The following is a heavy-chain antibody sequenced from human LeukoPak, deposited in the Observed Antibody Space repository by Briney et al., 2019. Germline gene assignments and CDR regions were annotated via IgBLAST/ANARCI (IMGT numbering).Heavy chain of an antibody. D-gene: IGHD3-22*01. CDR1: GYTFTSYY. CDR2: INPSGGST. V-gene: IGHV1-46*01. CDR3: APRGYDSSGYYWVDY. Sequence: ASVKVSCKASGYTFTSYYMHWVRQAPGQGLEWMGIINPSGGSTSYAQKFQGRVTMTRDTSTSTVYMELSSLRSEDTAVYYCAPRGYDSSGYYWVDYWGQGTLVTVSS. J-gene: IGHJ4*02.